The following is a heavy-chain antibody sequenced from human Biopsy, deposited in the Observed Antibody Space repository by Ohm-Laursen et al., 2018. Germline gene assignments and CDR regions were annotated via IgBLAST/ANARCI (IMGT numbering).Heavy chain of an antibody. V-gene: IGHV1-69*11. Sequence: ASVTASCTAPTGTFTSYGIIWVRQAPGQGLEWMGRIIPILRTTAYAQTFLGRVTITADSPTSTVDMELTSLTSDDTAVYFCAREAIGYQLPCDDWGQGTLVTVSS. D-gene: IGHD2-2*01. CDR2: IIPILRTT. CDR3: AREAIGYQLPCDD. J-gene: IGHJ4*02. CDR1: TGTFTSYG.